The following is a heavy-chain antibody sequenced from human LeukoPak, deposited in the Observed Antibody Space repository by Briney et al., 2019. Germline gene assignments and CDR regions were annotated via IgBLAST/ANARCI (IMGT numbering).Heavy chain of an antibody. V-gene: IGHV1-2*02. CDR3: ARALPAGHGSGSYYTSLYYYMDV. J-gene: IGHJ6*03. D-gene: IGHD3-10*01. CDR1: GYTFTGYY. Sequence: ASVKVSCKASGYTFTGYYMHWVRQAPGQGLEWMGWINPNSGGTNYAQKFQGRVTMTRDTSISTAYMELSRLRSEDTAVYYCARALPAGHGSGSYYTSLYYYMDVWGKGTTVTISS. CDR2: INPNSGGT.